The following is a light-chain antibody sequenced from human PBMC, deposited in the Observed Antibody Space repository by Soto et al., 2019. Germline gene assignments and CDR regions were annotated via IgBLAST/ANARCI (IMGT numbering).Light chain of an antibody. CDR3: QQYGSSSYT. Sequence: EIVLTQSPGTLSLSPGERATLSCRVSQSVSSSYLAWYQQKPGQAPRLLMYGASSRATGIPDRFSGSGSGTDFTLTISRLEPEDFAVYYCQQYGSSSYTFGQGTRLEIK. J-gene: IGKJ2*01. CDR2: GAS. CDR1: QSVSSSY. V-gene: IGKV3-20*01.